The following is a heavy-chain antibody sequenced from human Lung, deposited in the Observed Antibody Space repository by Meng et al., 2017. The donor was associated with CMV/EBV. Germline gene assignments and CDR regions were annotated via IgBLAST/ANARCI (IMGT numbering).Heavy chain of an antibody. V-gene: IGHV3-30*04. J-gene: IGHJ3*02. CDR1: GFTFSSYA. Sequence: GGSXRLXXAASGFTFSSYAMHWVRQAPGKGLEWVAVISYDGSNKYYADSVKGRFTISRDNSKNTLYLQMNSLRAEDTAVYYCARAASITMIVVVITPAGDAFDIWGQGXMVTVSS. CDR2: ISYDGSNK. CDR3: ARAASITMIVVVITPAGDAFDI. D-gene: IGHD3-22*01.